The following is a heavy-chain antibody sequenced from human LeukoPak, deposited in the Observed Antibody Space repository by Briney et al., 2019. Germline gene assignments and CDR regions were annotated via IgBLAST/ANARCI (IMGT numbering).Heavy chain of an antibody. D-gene: IGHD1-26*01. CDR2: IDSSSSYI. CDR3: ARDLNLVGGY. V-gene: IGHV3-21*01. Sequence: PGGSLRLSCAASEFTFSVYSMNWVRQAPGKGLEWVSFIDSSSSYIYYADSVKGRFTISRDNAKNSLYLQMNSLRAEDTAVYYCARDLNLVGGYWGQGTLVTVSS. CDR1: EFTFSVYS. J-gene: IGHJ4*02.